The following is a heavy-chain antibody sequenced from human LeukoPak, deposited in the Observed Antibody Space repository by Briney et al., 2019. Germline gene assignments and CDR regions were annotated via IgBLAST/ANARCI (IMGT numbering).Heavy chain of an antibody. Sequence: GGSLRLSCAASGFTFSNAWMSWVRQAPGKGLEWVSPISSGSSYMYYADSVKGRFTISRDNAKNSLYLQMNSLRAEDTAVYYCARVSSSSFLGYWGQGTLVTVSS. CDR2: ISSGSSYM. J-gene: IGHJ4*02. CDR3: ARVSSSSFLGY. CDR1: GFTFSNAW. D-gene: IGHD6-6*01. V-gene: IGHV3-21*01.